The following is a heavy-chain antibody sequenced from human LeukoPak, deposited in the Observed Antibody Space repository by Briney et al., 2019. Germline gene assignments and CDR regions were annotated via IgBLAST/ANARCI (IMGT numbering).Heavy chain of an antibody. CDR3: ARHRSLDYLDY. Sequence: SETLSLTCAVYGGSFSGYYWGWIRQSPGKGLEWIGSIYYSGSTYYNPSLKSRVTISVDTSKNQFSLKLSSVTAADTAVYYCARHRSLDYLDYWGQGTLVTVSS. CDR1: GGSFSGYY. J-gene: IGHJ4*02. V-gene: IGHV4-39*01. CDR2: IYYSGST.